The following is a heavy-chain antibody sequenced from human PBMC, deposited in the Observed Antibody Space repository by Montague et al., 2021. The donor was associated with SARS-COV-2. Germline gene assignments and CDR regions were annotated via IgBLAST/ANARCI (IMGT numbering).Heavy chain of an antibody. V-gene: IGHV4-59*01. D-gene: IGHD2-21*01. CDR1: FATMSTYY. Sequence: SETLSLTCTVYFATMSTYYLRWTPHPPGTGLERVGFIFFNGGTKYKPSLKRRVSASLDTSKNLFSLKLSSVTAADTAVYYCARQDAWAYCGDECYRGWFDSWGQRTLVTVVS. CDR3: ARQDAWAYCGDECYRGWFDS. J-gene: IGHJ5*01. CDR2: IFFNGGT.